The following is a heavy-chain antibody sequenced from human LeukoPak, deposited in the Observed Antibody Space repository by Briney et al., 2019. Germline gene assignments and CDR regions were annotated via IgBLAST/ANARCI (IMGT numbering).Heavy chain of an antibody. D-gene: IGHD6-19*01. Sequence: GGSLRLSRAASGFTFSKYWMLWVRQAPGKGLESVSRINTDGTVTTYADSVKGRFTVSRDNADNTMFLQMNSVRDEDTAVYYCATKQWLAPPPDSWGQGTPVTVSS. J-gene: IGHJ4*02. V-gene: IGHV3-74*01. CDR2: INTDGTVT. CDR3: ATKQWLAPPPDS. CDR1: GFTFSKYW.